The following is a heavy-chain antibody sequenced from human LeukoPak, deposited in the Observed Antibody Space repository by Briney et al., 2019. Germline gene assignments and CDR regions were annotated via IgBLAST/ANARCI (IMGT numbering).Heavy chain of an antibody. CDR3: ARENRRDDAFDT. V-gene: IGHV4-59*12. CDR1: GGSITGYY. CDR2: IYYSGST. Sequence: RPSGTLSLTCTVSGGSITGYYWSWIRQPPGKGLEWIGYIYYSGSTNYNPSLKSRVTISVDTSKNQFSLKLSSMTAADTAVYYCARENRRDDAFDTWGQGTMVTVSS. J-gene: IGHJ3*02.